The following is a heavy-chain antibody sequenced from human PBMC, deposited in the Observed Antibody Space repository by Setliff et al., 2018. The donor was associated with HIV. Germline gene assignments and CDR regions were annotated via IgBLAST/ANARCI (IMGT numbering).Heavy chain of an antibody. J-gene: IGHJ2*01. V-gene: IGHV4-38-2*02. CDR1: GYSINSSHF. Sequence: SETLSLTCTVSGYSINSSHFWGRIRQPPGKGLEWVGSIYHSGNTHYNPSLKSRVTISVDTSKNQFSLKLSSVTAADTAVYYCARDKTYCNYSRCSRAGWYFDLWGRGTLVTVSS. CDR2: IYHSGNT. CDR3: ARDKTYCNYSRCSRAGWYFDL. D-gene: IGHD2-2*01.